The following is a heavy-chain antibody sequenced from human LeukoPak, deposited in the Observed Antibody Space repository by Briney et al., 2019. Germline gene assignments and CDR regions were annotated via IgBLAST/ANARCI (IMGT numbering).Heavy chain of an antibody. D-gene: IGHD5-24*01. CDR1: GGSISSSSYY. V-gene: IGHV4-39*07. Sequence: KPSETLSLTCTVSGGSISSSSYYWGWIRQPPGKGLEWIGSIYYSGSTNYNPSLKSRVTISVDTSKNQFSLKLSSVTAADTAVYYCARGPRRAAILIDYWGQGTLVTVSS. CDR3: ARGPRRAAILIDY. J-gene: IGHJ4*02. CDR2: IYYSGST.